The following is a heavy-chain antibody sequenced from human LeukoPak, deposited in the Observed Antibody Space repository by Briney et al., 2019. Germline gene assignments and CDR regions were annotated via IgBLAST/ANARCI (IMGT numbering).Heavy chain of an antibody. J-gene: IGHJ4*02. Sequence: ASVKVSCKASGGTFSSCAISWVPQAPGQGLEWMGRIIPIFGTANYAQKFQGRVTITTDESTSTAYMELSSLRSDDTVVYYCAIESPTMLDFDYWGQGTLVTVSS. V-gene: IGHV1-69*05. CDR2: IIPIFGTA. D-gene: IGHD3-10*02. CDR3: AIESPTMLDFDY. CDR1: GGTFSSCA.